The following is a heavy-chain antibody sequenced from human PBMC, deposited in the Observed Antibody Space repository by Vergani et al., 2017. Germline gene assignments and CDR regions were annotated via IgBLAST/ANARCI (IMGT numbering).Heavy chain of an antibody. CDR1: GFTFSSYA. D-gene: IGHD6-19*01. J-gene: IGHJ6*03. CDR2: ISYDGSNK. CDR3: ARGPIAVAGTYYYYYMDV. Sequence: QVQLVESGGGVVQPGRSLRLSCAASGFTFSSYAMHWVRQAPGKGLEWVAVISYDGSNKYYADSVKGRFTISRDNSKNTRYLQMNSLRAEDTAVYYCARGPIAVAGTYYYYYMDVWGKGTTVTVSS. V-gene: IGHV3-30-3*01.